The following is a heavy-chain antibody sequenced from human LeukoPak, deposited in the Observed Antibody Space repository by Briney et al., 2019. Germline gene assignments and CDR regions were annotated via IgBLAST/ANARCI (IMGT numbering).Heavy chain of an antibody. D-gene: IGHD3-10*01. Sequence: GGSLRLSCAASGFTVSSNYMSWVRQAPGKGLEWVSAISGSGGSTYYADSVKGRFTISRDNPKNTLYLQMNSLRAEDTAVYYCAKDRVTMVRGVIPNWFDPWGQGTLVTVSS. CDR1: GFTVSSNY. J-gene: IGHJ5*02. V-gene: IGHV3-23*01. CDR2: ISGSGGST. CDR3: AKDRVTMVRGVIPNWFDP.